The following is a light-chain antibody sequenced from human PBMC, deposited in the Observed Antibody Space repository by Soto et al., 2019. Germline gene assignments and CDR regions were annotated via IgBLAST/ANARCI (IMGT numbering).Light chain of an antibody. V-gene: IGKV3-20*01. CDR2: GAT. Sequence: DIVLTQSPGTLSSSPGGRATLSCRARQSVTDNYLAWYQHKPGQAPRLLIYGATSRATGIPDRFSGSGSGTDFTLTISRLEPEDFAMYYCHQYGRSPRGTFGQGTKVDI. CDR1: QSVTDNY. CDR3: HQYGRSPRGT. J-gene: IGKJ1*01.